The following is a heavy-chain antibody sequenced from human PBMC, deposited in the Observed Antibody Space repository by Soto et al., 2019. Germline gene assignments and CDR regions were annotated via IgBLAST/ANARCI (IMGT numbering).Heavy chain of an antibody. CDR2: INAGNGNT. D-gene: IGHD2-15*01. CDR1: GYTFTSYA. J-gene: IGHJ4*02. CDR3: ARDLGGWPGY. V-gene: IGHV1-3*01. Sequence: QVQLVQSGAEVKKPGASVKVSCKASGYTFTSYAMNWVRQAPGQRLEWMGWINAGNGNTQYSQKFQGRVTITRDTSASTAYTELSSLRSEDTAVYYCARDLGGWPGYWGPGTLGNVSS.